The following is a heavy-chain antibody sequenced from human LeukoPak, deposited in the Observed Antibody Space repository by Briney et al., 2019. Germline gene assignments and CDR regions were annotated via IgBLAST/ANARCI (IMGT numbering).Heavy chain of an antibody. D-gene: IGHD3-10*01. V-gene: IGHV3-30*02. CDR3: NAVKTNYGPGDYFDY. Sequence: GGSLRLSCAASGFTFSSYGMHWVRQAPGKGLEWVAFIRYDGSNKYYADSVKGRFTISRDNSKNTLYLQMNSLRAEDTAVYFCNAVKTNYGPGDYFDYWGQGTLVTVSS. CDR2: IRYDGSNK. J-gene: IGHJ4*02. CDR1: GFTFSSYG.